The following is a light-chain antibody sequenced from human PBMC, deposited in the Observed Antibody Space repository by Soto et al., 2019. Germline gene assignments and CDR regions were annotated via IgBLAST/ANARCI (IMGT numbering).Light chain of an antibody. Sequence: DIQMTQSPSSLSASVGDRVTITCRASQSISNYLNWYQQKPGKAPKLLIYAASSLQSGVPSRFSGSGSGTDFTLTIRSLQAEDFANYYCQQSHSTPRTFGQGTKVEIK. CDR3: QQSHSTPRT. J-gene: IGKJ1*01. CDR2: AAS. V-gene: IGKV1-39*01. CDR1: QSISNY.